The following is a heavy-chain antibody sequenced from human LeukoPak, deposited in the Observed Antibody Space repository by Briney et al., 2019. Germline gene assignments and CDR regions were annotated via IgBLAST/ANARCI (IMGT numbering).Heavy chain of an antibody. D-gene: IGHD3-22*01. CDR2: INPNSGGT. CDR3: ARDTINSSGDYYYYYGMDV. CDR1: GYTFTGYY. J-gene: IGHJ6*02. Sequence: GASVKVSCKASGYTFTGYYMHWVRQAPGQGLEWMGWINPNSGGTNYAQKFQGRVTMTRDTSISTAYMELSRLRSDDTAVYYCARDTINSSGDYYYYYGMDVWGQGTTVTVSS. V-gene: IGHV1-2*02.